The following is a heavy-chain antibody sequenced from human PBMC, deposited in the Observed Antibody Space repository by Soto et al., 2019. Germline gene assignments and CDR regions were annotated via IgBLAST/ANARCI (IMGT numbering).Heavy chain of an antibody. CDR2: IYYSGST. Sequence: SGTLSLTCAVSGGSISSSSYYLGWIRQPPGKGLEWIGSIYYSGSTYYNPSLKSRVTISVDTSKNQFSLKLSSVTAADTAVYYCARGMRYYDFWSGYSLYYYYYMDVWGKGTTVTVSS. CDR1: GGSISSSSYY. D-gene: IGHD3-3*01. V-gene: IGHV4-39*01. J-gene: IGHJ6*03. CDR3: ARGMRYYDFWSGYSLYYYYYMDV.